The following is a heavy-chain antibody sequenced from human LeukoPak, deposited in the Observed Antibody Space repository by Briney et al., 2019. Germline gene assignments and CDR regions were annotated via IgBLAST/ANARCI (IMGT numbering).Heavy chain of an antibody. CDR3: ARDFGGTLKTALDY. CDR2: IANSIIHI. J-gene: IGHJ4*02. CDR1: GFTFSTYS. V-gene: IGHV3-21*01. Sequence: GGSLRLSCAASGFTFSTYSMNWVRQAPGKGLEWVSSIANSIIHIYYADSVKGRFTISRDNAKNSLYLQMDSLRAEDTAAYYCARDFGGTLKTALDYWGQGTLVTVPS. D-gene: IGHD4-23*01.